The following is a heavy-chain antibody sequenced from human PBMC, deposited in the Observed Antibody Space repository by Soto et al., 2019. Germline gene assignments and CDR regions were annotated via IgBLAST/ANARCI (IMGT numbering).Heavy chain of an antibody. Sequence: QVQLVQPGAEVKKPGASVKVSCKASGYTFTSYYMHWVRQAPGQGLEWMGIINPSGGSANYAQKFQGRVTMTRDTSTSTVYMELSSLRSDDTAVYYCARDRTSGGLFDYWGQGTLVTVSS. CDR2: INPSGGSA. CDR3: ARDRTSGGLFDY. D-gene: IGHD2-15*01. J-gene: IGHJ4*02. V-gene: IGHV1-46*01. CDR1: GYTFTSYY.